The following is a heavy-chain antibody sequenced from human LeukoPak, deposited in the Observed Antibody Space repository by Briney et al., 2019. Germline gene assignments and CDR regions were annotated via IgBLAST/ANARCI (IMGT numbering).Heavy chain of an antibody. V-gene: IGHV1-2*02. Sequence: ASVKVSCKASGYTFTGYYMHWVRQAPGQGLEWMGWINPNSGGTNYAQKFQGRVTMTRDTSISTAYMELSRLRSDDTAVYYCARGGGYYDILTGYPDAFDIWGQGTMVTVSS. J-gene: IGHJ3*02. D-gene: IGHD3-9*01. CDR1: GYTFTGYY. CDR2: INPNSGGT. CDR3: ARGGGYYDILTGYPDAFDI.